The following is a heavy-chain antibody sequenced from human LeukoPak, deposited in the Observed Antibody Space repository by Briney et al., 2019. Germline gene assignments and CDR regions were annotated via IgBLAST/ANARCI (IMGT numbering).Heavy chain of an antibody. Sequence: GGSLRFSCAASGFPFNNYWIHWVRQVPGKGLVWVSRINVDGSDTAYADAVKGRFTISRDNAKNTVFLQMNSLRAEDTAIYYCARTGSGASTTNYWGQGTLVTVS. V-gene: IGHV3-74*01. CDR1: GFPFNNYW. CDR3: ARTGSGASTTNY. J-gene: IGHJ4*02. CDR2: INVDGSDT. D-gene: IGHD2-15*01.